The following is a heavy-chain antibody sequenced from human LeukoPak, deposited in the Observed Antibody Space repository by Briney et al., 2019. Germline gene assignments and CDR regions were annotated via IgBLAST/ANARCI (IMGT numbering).Heavy chain of an antibody. V-gene: IGHV3-7*01. J-gene: IGHJ6*02. CDR2: IKQDESDR. Sequence: PGGSLRLSCAASGFTFSSYWMSWVRQAPGKGLEWVANIKQDESDRYYVDSVKGRFTISRDNAKNSLYLQMNSLRAEDTAVYYCARDYYGSGRTHGMDVWGQGTTVTVSS. CDR3: ARDYYGSGRTHGMDV. CDR1: GFTFSSYW. D-gene: IGHD3-10*01.